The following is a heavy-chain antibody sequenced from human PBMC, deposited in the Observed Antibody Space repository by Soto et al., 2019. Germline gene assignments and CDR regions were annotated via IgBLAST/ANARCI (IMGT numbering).Heavy chain of an antibody. CDR3: AREKIGFDP. CDR1: GYTFTSYG. V-gene: IGHV1-18*01. CDR2: ITASKGNP. J-gene: IGHJ5*02. Sequence: QVQLVQSGAGVKRPEAPVRVPCRASGYTFTSYGISWVRQAPGQGLEGMGWITASKGNPNYAQKLQGRVTMTTDTSTSTAYMELRSLRSDDTAVYYCAREKIGFDPWGQGTLVTVSS.